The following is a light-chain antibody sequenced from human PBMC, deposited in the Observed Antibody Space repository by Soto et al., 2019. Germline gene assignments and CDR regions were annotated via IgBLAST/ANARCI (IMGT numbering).Light chain of an antibody. V-gene: IGLV2-18*02. J-gene: IGLJ2*01. CDR2: EVS. Sequence: QSALTQPPSVSGSPGQSVTISCTGTSSDVGSYNRVSWYQQPPGTAPKLMIFEVSNRPSWVPDRFSGSKSGNTASLTISGLQADDEADYYCSSYTSSSTLVFGGGTKLTVL. CDR3: SSYTSSSTLV. CDR1: SSDVGSYNR.